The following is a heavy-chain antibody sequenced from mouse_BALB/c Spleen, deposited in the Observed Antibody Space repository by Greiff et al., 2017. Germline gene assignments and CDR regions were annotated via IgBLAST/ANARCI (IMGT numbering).Heavy chain of an antibody. V-gene: IGHV5-4*02. Sequence: EVKLMESGGGLVKPGGSLKLSCAASGFTFSDYYMYWVRQTPEKRLEWVATISDGGSYTYYPDSVKGRFTLSRDNAKNNLYLQMSSLKSEDTAMYYCARDRRGYYAMDYWGQGTSVTVSS. CDR3: ARDRRGYYAMDY. J-gene: IGHJ4*01. CDR1: GFTFSDYY. CDR2: ISDGGSYT.